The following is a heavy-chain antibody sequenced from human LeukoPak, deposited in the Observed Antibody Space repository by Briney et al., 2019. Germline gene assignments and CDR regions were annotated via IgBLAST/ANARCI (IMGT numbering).Heavy chain of an antibody. CDR1: GGSISSYY. CDR3: ARGGSESYRNYYYMDV. Sequence: SETLFLTCTVPGGSISSYYWIWIRQTPGKVLERIGYIYYSGNTNYNPSLKSRVTISVDPSKNQVSLNLSSVTTADTAVYYGARGGSESYRNYYYMDVWGKGTTVTVSS. J-gene: IGHJ6*03. D-gene: IGHD3-10*01. V-gene: IGHV4-59*01. CDR2: IYYSGNT.